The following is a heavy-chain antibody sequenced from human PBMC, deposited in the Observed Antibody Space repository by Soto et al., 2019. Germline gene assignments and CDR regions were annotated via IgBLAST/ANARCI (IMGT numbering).Heavy chain of an antibody. Sequence: KVSCKASGYTFTSYGMHWVRQAPGQRLEWMGWINADNGNTNYSQKLQGRVTMTTDTSTSTAYMELRSLRSDDTAVYYCARDPPPPDYWGQGTLVTVS. CDR1: GYTFTSYG. V-gene: IGHV1-18*01. J-gene: IGHJ4*02. CDR2: INADNGNT. CDR3: ARDPPPPDY.